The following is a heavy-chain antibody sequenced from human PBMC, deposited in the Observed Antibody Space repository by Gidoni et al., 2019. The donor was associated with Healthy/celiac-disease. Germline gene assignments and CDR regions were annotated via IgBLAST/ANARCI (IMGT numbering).Heavy chain of an antibody. D-gene: IGHD3-10*01. CDR1: GYSVSSGYY. CDR3: ARGFRL. V-gene: IGHV4-38-2*01. Sequence: QEELQESGPGVVKPSDTVSPNCAVSGYSVSSGYYWGWLRQPPGKGLEWIGSIYHSGSTYYTPSLKSRVTISVDTSKDPFSLRLSSVTAADPAVYYCARGFRLWGQGTLVTVSS. J-gene: IGHJ4*02. CDR2: IYHSGST.